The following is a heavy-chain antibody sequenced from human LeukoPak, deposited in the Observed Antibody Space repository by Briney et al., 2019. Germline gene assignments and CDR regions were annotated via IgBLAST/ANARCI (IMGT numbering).Heavy chain of an antibody. Sequence: GASVKVSCKASEYTFTGYYMHSGREAPGQGLEWRGWINPKSGGTDYAQKFQGRVTMTRDTSISTAYMELSRLRSDDTAVYYCARDDAAAGPNFDYWGQGSLVTVSS. D-gene: IGHD6-13*01. CDR3: ARDDAAAGPNFDY. CDR2: INPKSGGT. CDR1: EYTFTGYY. J-gene: IGHJ4*02. V-gene: IGHV1-2*02.